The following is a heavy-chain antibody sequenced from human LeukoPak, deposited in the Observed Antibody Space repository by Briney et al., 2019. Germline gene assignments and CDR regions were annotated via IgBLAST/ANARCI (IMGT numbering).Heavy chain of an antibody. Sequence: GGSLRLSCAASGFIFNNYGLIWVRQAPGKGLEWVSAISNDGGGTQYADFVEGRFTISRDNSKNTLFLQMSSLKAEDTALYYCAKGSSGYFADLWGQGTLVTVSS. CDR2: ISNDGGGT. V-gene: IGHV3-23*01. J-gene: IGHJ5*02. CDR1: GFIFNNYG. D-gene: IGHD3-22*01. CDR3: AKGSSGYFADL.